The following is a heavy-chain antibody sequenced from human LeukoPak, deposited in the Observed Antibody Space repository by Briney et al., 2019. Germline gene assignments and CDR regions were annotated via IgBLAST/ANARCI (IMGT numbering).Heavy chain of an antibody. CDR2: MNPNSGNT. Sequence: RASVKVSCKASGYTFTSYDINWVRQATGQGLEWMGWMNPNSGNTGYAQKFQGRVTMTRNTSISTAYMELSSLRSEDTAVYYCARGHCSSTSCYVLWFDPWGQGTLVTVSS. CDR1: GYTFTSYD. J-gene: IGHJ5*02. CDR3: ARGHCSSTSCYVLWFDP. V-gene: IGHV1-8*01. D-gene: IGHD2-2*01.